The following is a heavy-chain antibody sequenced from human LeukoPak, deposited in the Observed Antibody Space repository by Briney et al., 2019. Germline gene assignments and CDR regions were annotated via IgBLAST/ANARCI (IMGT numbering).Heavy chain of an antibody. CDR3: ARDSYYYDSSGYPLVGY. D-gene: IGHD3-22*01. J-gene: IGHJ4*02. V-gene: IGHV1-18*01. CDR1: GYTFTSYG. Sequence: ASVKVSCKASGYTFTSYGISWVRQATGQGLEWMGWISAYNGNTNYAQKLQGRVTMTTDTSTSTAYMELRSLRSDDTAVYYCARDSYYYDSSGYPLVGYWGQGTLVTVSS. CDR2: ISAYNGNT.